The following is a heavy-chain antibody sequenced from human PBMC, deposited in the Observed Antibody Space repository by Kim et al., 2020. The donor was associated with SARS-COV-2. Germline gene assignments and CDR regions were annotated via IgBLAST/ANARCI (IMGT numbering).Heavy chain of an antibody. CDR1: GFTFGNFW. Sequence: GGSLRLSCAASGFTFGNFWMSWVRQAPGKGLEWVANIKQDGSEKYYVDSVKGRFTISRDNVENSLYLQMNSLRAEDAAVYYCERDGYSSGWYYTFYGMDVWGQGTTVAVSS. J-gene: IGHJ6*02. D-gene: IGHD6-19*01. CDR3: ERDGYSSGWYYTFYGMDV. CDR2: IKQDGSEK. V-gene: IGHV3-7*01.